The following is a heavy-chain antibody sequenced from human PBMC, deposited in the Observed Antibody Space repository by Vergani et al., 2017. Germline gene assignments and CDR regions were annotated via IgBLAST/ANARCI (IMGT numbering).Heavy chain of an antibody. J-gene: IGHJ5*02. Sequence: QVQLVQSGAEVKKPGSSVKVSCKASGGTFSSYAISWVRQAPGQGLEWMGRIIPIFGTANYAQKFQGRVTITADESTSTAYMELNSLRSEDTAVYYCARDRGYSSSWYGWFDPWGQGTLVTVSS. CDR2: IIPIFGTA. D-gene: IGHD6-13*01. V-gene: IGHV1-69*13. CDR1: GGTFSSYA. CDR3: ARDRGYSSSWYGWFDP.